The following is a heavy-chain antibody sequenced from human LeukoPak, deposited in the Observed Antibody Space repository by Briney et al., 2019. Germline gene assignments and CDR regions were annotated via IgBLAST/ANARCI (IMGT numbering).Heavy chain of an antibody. CDR2: INPNSGGT. J-gene: IGHJ6*02. V-gene: IGHV1-2*06. Sequence: GASVKVSCKASGYTFTGYYMHWVRQAPGQGLEWMGRINPNSGGTNYAQKFQGRVTMTRDTSISTAYMELSGLRSDDTAVYYCAREVQWKAGYYYYYGMDVWGQGTTVTVSS. D-gene: IGHD6-19*01. CDR3: AREVQWKAGYYYYYGMDV. CDR1: GYTFTGYY.